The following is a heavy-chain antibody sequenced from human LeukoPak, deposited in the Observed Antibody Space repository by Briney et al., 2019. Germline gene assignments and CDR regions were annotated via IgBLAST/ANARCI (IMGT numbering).Heavy chain of an antibody. CDR1: GFTFSSYS. D-gene: IGHD4-23*01. J-gene: IGHJ2*01. CDR2: ISSSSSYI. V-gene: IGHV3-21*01. CDR3: ARDYHGGNNWYFDL. Sequence: GGSLRLSCAASGFTFSSYSMNWVRQAPGKGLEWVSSISSSSSYIYYADSVKGRFTISRDNAKNSLYLQMNSLRAEDTAVYYRARDYHGGNNWYFDLWGRGTLVTVSS.